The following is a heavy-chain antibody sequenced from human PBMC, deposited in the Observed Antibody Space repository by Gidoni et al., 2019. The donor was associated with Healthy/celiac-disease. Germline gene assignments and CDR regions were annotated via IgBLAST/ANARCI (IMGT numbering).Heavy chain of an antibody. CDR2: IIPIFGTA. CDR1: GSTFSSYA. CDR3: ARFYGSGSYYTSPTEDYYYYGMDV. V-gene: IGHV1-69*01. J-gene: IGHJ6*02. D-gene: IGHD3-10*01. Sequence: QVQLVQSGAEVKKPGSSVKVSCKASGSTFSSYAISWVRQAPGQGLEWMGGIIPIFGTANYAQKFQGRVTITADESTSTAYMELSSLRSEDTAVYYCARFYGSGSYYTSPTEDYYYYGMDVWGQGTTVTVSS.